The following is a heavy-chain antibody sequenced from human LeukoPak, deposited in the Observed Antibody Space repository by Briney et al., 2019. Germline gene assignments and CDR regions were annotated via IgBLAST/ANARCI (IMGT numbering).Heavy chain of an antibody. CDR1: GGSISSSNW. CDR2: IYHSGST. Sequence: PSGTLSLTCAVSGGSISSSNWWSWVRQPPGKGLEWIGEIYHSGSTNYNPSLKSRVTISVDKSKNQFSLKLSSVTAADTAVYYCAGGGPLAAAGHWGEDDAFDIWGQGTMVTVSS. J-gene: IGHJ3*02. D-gene: IGHD6-13*01. CDR3: AGGGPLAAAGHWGEDDAFDI. V-gene: IGHV4-4*02.